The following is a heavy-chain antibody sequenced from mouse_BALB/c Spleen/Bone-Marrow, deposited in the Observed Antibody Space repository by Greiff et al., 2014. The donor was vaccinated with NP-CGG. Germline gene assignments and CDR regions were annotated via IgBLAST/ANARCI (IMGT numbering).Heavy chain of an antibody. CDR1: GYTFTSYD. D-gene: IGHD2-14*01. V-gene: IGHV1S56*01. Sequence: VQLQQSGAELVEPGASVKPSCKASGYTFTSYDINWVRQRPEQGLEWIGWIFPGDGSIKYNEKFKGKATLTTDKSSSTAHMQLSRLTCEDSAVYFCARNYRYAWFAYWGQGTLVTVSA. CDR3: ARNYRYAWFAY. J-gene: IGHJ3*01. CDR2: IFPGDGSI.